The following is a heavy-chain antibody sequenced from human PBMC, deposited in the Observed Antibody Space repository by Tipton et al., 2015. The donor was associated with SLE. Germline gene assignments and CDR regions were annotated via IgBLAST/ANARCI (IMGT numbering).Heavy chain of an antibody. CDR2: IYYSGST. Sequence: TLSLTCTVSGGSISSGGYYWSWIRQHPGKGLEWIGYIYYSGSTYYNPSLKSRVTISVDTSKNQFSLKLSSVTAADTAVYYCARDHNSSGWYGEDAFDIWGQGTMVTVSS. D-gene: IGHD6-19*01. CDR1: GGSISSGGYY. J-gene: IGHJ3*02. V-gene: IGHV4-31*03. CDR3: ARDHNSSGWYGEDAFDI.